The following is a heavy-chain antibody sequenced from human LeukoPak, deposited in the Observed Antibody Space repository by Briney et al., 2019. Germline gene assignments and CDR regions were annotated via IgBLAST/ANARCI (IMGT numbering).Heavy chain of an antibody. CDR2: ISGTSSYI. CDR1: GFTFSSYS. D-gene: IGHD3-22*01. J-gene: IGHJ4*02. Sequence: PGGSLRLSCAASGFTFSSYSMNWVRQAPGKGLEWVSFISGTSSYIYYADSVKGRFTISRDNAKNSLYLQMNSLRAEDTAVYYCARDDYYDSSGYYSFFDYWGQGTLVTVSS. V-gene: IGHV3-21*01. CDR3: ARDDYYDSSGYYSFFDY.